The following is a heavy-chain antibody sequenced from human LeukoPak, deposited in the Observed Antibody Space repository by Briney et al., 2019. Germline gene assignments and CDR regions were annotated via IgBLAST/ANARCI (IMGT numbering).Heavy chain of an antibody. Sequence: SETLSLTCTVSGGSISSSSYYWGWIRQPPGKGLEWIGSIYYSGSTYYNPSLKSRVTMSVDTSKNQFSLKLSSVTAADTAVYYCARQGVPPTYWGQGTLVTVAS. J-gene: IGHJ4*02. V-gene: IGHV4-39*01. CDR2: IYYSGST. CDR3: ARQGVPPTY. CDR1: GGSISSSSYY. D-gene: IGHD3-10*01.